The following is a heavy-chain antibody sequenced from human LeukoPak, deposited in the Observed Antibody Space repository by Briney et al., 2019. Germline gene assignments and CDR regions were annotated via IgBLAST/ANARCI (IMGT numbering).Heavy chain of an antibody. CDR1: GDPISSSNCY. Sequence: SETLSLTCTVSGDPISSSNCYWSWIRQPPGKGLEWIGEINHSGSTNYNPSLKSRVTISVDTSKNQFSLRLSSVTAADTAVYYCARDWGVSARPGYMDVWGKGTTVTVSS. V-gene: IGHV4-39*07. J-gene: IGHJ6*03. CDR3: ARDWGVSARPGYMDV. D-gene: IGHD6-6*01. CDR2: INHSGST.